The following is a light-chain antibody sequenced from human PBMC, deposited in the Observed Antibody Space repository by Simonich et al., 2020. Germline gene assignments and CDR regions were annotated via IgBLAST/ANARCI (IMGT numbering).Light chain of an antibody. V-gene: IGKV4-1*01. CDR1: QSVLYSSNNKNY. CDR2: WAS. CDR3: QQYYSTPPA. Sequence: DIVMTQSPDSLAVSLGERATINCKSSQSVLYSSNNKNYVAWYQQKPGQPPKLLIYWASTRGSGVPDRFSGSGSGTDFTLTISSRQAEDVAVYYCQQYYSTPPAFGQGTKVEIK. J-gene: IGKJ1*01.